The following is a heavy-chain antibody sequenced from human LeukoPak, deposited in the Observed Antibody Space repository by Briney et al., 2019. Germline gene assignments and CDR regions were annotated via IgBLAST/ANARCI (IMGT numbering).Heavy chain of an antibody. CDR2: INHSGST. Sequence: SETLSLTCAVYGGSFRGYYWSWIRQPPGKGLEWIGEINHSGSTNYNPSLKSRVTISVDTSKNQFSLKLSSVTAADTAVYYCARDHINYDILTGYLGHNWFDPWGQGTLVTVSS. D-gene: IGHD3-9*01. J-gene: IGHJ5*02. CDR3: ARDHINYDILTGYLGHNWFDP. CDR1: GGSFRGYY. V-gene: IGHV4-34*01.